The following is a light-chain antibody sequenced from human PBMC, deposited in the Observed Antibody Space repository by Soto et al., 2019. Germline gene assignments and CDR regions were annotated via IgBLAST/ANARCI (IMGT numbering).Light chain of an antibody. CDR2: DAS. V-gene: IGKV3-11*01. CDR3: QQRRSWPPTIT. CDR1: QSVSTY. Sequence: EILMTQSPATLSVSPGETATPSCRASQSVSTYLAWYQREPGQAPRLLIYDASNMATDVPPRFSGSGSGTDFTLTISSLEPEGFAVYFCQQRRSWPPTITFGQGTRLEIK. J-gene: IGKJ5*01.